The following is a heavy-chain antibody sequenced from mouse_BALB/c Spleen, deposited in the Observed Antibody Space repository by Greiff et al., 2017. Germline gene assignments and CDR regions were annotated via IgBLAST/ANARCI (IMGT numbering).Heavy chain of an antibody. CDR3: ARSSLGYAMDY. Sequence: VKLQESGAELAKPGASVKMSCKASGYTFTSYWMHWVKQRPGQGLEWIGYINPSTGYTEYNQKFKDKATLTADKSSSTAYMQLSSLTSEDSAVYYCARSSLGYAMDYWGQGTSVTVSS. CDR1: GYTFTSYW. J-gene: IGHJ4*01. V-gene: IGHV1-7*01. CDR2: INPSTGYT.